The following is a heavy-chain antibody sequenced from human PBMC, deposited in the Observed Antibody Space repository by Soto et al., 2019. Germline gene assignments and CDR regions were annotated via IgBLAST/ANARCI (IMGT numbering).Heavy chain of an antibody. CDR3: AKDPLEIQLWPKYYFGY. CDR2: ISGSGGST. V-gene: IGHV3-23*01. J-gene: IGHJ4*02. CDR1: GFTFSSYA. Sequence: LSCAASGFTFSSYAMSWVRQAPAKGLEWVSAISGSGGSTYYADSVKGRFTISRDNSKNTLYLQMNSLRAEDTAVYYCAKDPLEIQLWPKYYFGYWGQGTLVPVSS. D-gene: IGHD5-18*01.